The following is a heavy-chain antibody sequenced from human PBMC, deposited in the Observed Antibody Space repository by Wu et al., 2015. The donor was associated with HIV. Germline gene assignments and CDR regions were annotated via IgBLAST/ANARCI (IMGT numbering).Heavy chain of an antibody. CDR3: ARGTFMSYYDSSGYDHHFDY. CDR2: INPSGGST. V-gene: IGHV1-46*03. Sequence: QVQLVQSGAEVKKPGASVKVSCKASGYTFTSYYMHWVRQAPGQGLEWMGIINPSGGSTSYAQKFQGRVTMTRDTSTSTVYMELSSLRSEDTAVYYCARGTFMSYYDSSGYDHHFDYWGQGTLVTVSS. D-gene: IGHD3-22*01. J-gene: IGHJ4*02. CDR1: GYTFTSYY.